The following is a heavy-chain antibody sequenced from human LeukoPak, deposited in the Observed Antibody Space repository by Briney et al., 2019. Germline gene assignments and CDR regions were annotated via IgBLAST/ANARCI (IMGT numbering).Heavy chain of an antibody. V-gene: IGHV4-38-2*02. D-gene: IGHD3-22*01. Sequence: SETRSLTCTVSGGSISSGYYWGWIRQPPGKGLEWIGSIYLSGSTYYNPSLKSRVTISVDTSKNQFSLKLSSVTAADTAVYYCARDVPGRDYYDSSGPGWGQGALVTVSS. CDR2: IYLSGST. J-gene: IGHJ4*02. CDR1: GGSISSGYY. CDR3: ARDVPGRDYYDSSGPG.